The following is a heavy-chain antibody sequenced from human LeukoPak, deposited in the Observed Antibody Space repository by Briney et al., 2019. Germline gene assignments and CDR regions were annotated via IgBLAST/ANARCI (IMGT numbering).Heavy chain of an antibody. CDR2: INHSGST. CDR3: ARGRVQLTQKSNHGRREARAFDI. Sequence: SETLSLTCAVYGGSFSGYYWSWIRQPPGKGLEWLGEINHSGSTNYNPSLERRVTISVDTSKKQFSLMLSSVTAANTAVYYCARGRVQLTQKSNHGRREARAFDIWGQGTMVTVSS. D-gene: IGHD5-18*01. V-gene: IGHV4-34*01. CDR1: GGSFSGYY. J-gene: IGHJ3*02.